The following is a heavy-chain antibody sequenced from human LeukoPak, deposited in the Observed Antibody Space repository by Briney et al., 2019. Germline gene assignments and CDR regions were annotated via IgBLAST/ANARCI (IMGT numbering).Heavy chain of an antibody. CDR3: EKDVWAAAGTRYFDY. V-gene: IGHV3-30*18. CDR1: GFTFSSYG. D-gene: IGHD6-13*01. Sequence: PGGALRLSCAASGFTFSSYGMHGVRQAPGKGLEWVAVISYDGSNKYYADSVKGRFTISRDNSKNTLYMQTNSLRAEDTAVYYCEKDVWAAAGTRYFDYWGQGTLVTVSS. CDR2: ISYDGSNK. J-gene: IGHJ4*02.